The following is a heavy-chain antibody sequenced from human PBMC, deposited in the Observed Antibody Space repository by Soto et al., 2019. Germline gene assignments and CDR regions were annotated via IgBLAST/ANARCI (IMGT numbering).Heavy chain of an antibody. V-gene: IGHV4-34*01. D-gene: IGHD3-9*01. CDR3: ARVLGRLTGYYDPKFYFDY. CDR1: GGSFSGYY. CDR2: INHSGST. Sequence: SETLSLTCAVYGGSFSGYYWSWIRQPPGKGLEWIGEINHSGSTNYNPSLKSRVTISVDTSKNQFSLKLSSVTAADTAVYYCARVLGRLTGYYDPKFYFDYWGQGSLVTVSS. J-gene: IGHJ4*02.